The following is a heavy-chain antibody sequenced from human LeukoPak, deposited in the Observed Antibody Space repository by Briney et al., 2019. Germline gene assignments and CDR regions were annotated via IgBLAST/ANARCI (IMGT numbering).Heavy chain of an antibody. Sequence: GGSLRLSCTASGFTFSDCDMNWFRQAPGKGREGVSSISYRTSHIYYADSVKGRFTISRDNAKNSLYLQMDSLRAEDTAVYFCGRAFPPLRTAAAGDYWGQGTLVTVSS. CDR1: GFTFSDCD. CDR2: ISYRTSHI. CDR3: GRAFPPLRTAAAGDY. D-gene: IGHD6-13*01. V-gene: IGHV3-21*01. J-gene: IGHJ4*02.